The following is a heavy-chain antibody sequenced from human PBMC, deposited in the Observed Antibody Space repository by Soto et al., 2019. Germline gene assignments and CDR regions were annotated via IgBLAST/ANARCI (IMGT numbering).Heavy chain of an antibody. CDR3: ARGSLRYFDWLFQPARFGYGMDV. D-gene: IGHD3-9*01. J-gene: IGHJ6*02. Sequence: PGGSLRLSCAASGFTVSSNYMSWVRQAPGKGLEWVSVIYSGGSTYYADSVKGRFTISRDNSKNTLYLQMNSLRAEDTAVYYCARGSLRYFDWLFQPARFGYGMDVWGQGTTVTVSS. V-gene: IGHV3-53*01. CDR2: IYSGGST. CDR1: GFTVSSNY.